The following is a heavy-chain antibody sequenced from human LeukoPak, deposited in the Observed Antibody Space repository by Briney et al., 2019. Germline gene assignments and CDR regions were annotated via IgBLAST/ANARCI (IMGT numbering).Heavy chain of an antibody. V-gene: IGHV3-33*06. CDR2: IWSDGTNR. CDR1: GFTFSHYG. CDR3: AKDAQRGFDYSNSLDK. J-gene: IGHJ4*02. Sequence: PGGSLRLSCATSGFTFSHYGMHWARQAPGKGLEWVGVIWSDGTNRYYGDPVKGRFTISRDNFQRTVYLQMDSLRAEDTAVYYCAKDAQRGFDYSNSLDKWGQGTLVTVSS. D-gene: IGHD4-11*01.